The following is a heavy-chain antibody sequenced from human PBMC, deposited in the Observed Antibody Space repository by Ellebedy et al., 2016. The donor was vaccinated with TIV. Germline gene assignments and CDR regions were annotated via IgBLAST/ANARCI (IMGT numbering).Heavy chain of an antibody. J-gene: IGHJ6*02. V-gene: IGHV3-49*03. CDR3: TRDLPGGGKDV. CDR1: GFTFGDYA. CDR2: IRSKAYGGTT. D-gene: IGHD1-14*01. Sequence: PGGSLRLSCTASGFTFGDYAMSWFRQAPGKGLEWVGFIRSKAYGGTTEYAASVKGRFTISRDDSKSVAYLQMTSLKTEDTAVYYCTRDLPGGGKDVWGQGTTVIVSS.